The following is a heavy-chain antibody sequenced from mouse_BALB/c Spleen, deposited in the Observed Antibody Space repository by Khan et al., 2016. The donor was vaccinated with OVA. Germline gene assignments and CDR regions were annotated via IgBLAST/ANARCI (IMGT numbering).Heavy chain of an antibody. V-gene: IGHV3-2*02. D-gene: IGHD1-1*01. J-gene: IGHJ2*01. CDR2: ISYSGRT. CDR1: GYSITSGYG. Sequence: VQLQQSGPGLVKPSQSLSLTCTVTGYSITSGYGWNWIRQFPGNKLEWMGYISYSGRTNYNPSLKSRISITRDTSKNQFFLQLNSVPTEDPSTYYWASTGRIKDWGQGTTVTVAS. CDR3: ASTGRIKD.